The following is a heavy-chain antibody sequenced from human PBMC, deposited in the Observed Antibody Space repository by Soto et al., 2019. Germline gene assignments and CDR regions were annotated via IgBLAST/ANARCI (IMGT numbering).Heavy chain of an antibody. J-gene: IGHJ4*02. CDR1: GGSFSGYY. CDR2: INHRGST. Sequence: SETLSLTCAVYGGSFSGYYWSWIRQPPDKGLEWIGEINHRGSTNYNPSLKSRVTISVDTSKNQFSLNLSSVIAADTAVYYCARGYDWNYAYWGQGTLVNVS. V-gene: IGHV4-34*01. D-gene: IGHD1-7*01. CDR3: ARGYDWNYAY.